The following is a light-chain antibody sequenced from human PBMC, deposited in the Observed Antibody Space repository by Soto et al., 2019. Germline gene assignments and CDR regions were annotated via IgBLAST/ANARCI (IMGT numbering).Light chain of an antibody. CDR1: QSVTGTN. CDR2: DAD. Sequence: IVLTQSPVTLSLSPGEGATLSCRASQSVTGTNLAWYQQRAGQAPRLLIYDADRRATGIPDRFSGSGSGTDFTLTISRLEPEDFAVYYCHQYSSSLGTFGQGTKVEI. CDR3: HQYSSSLGT. J-gene: IGKJ2*01. V-gene: IGKV3-20*01.